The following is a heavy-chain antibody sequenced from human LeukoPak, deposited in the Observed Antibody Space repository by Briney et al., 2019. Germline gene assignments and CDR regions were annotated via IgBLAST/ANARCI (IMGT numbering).Heavy chain of an antibody. Sequence: PSETLSLTCIVSGGSINSGNYYWSWIRQPAGKGLEWIGRIYPSGSTNYNPSLKSRVIMSVDTSKNQFSLKLSSVTAAYTAVYYCARGQGNYDILTGYYYWGQGTLVTVSS. J-gene: IGHJ4*02. CDR2: IYPSGST. CDR1: GGSINSGNYY. D-gene: IGHD3-9*01. CDR3: ARGQGNYDILTGYYY. V-gene: IGHV4-61*02.